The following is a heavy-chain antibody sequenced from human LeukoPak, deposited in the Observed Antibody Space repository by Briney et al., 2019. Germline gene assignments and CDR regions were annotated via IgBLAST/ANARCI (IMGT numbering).Heavy chain of an antibody. CDR1: GFTFSSYA. CDR2: ISGSGGST. V-gene: IGHV3-23*01. CDR3: AKDHRGSITIFGVVITFFDY. Sequence: PGGSLRLSCAASGFTFSSYAMSWVRQAPGKGLEWVSAISGSGGSTYYADSVKGRFTISRDNSKNTLYLQMNSLRADDTAVYYCAKDHRGSITIFGVVITFFDYWGQGTLVTVSS. J-gene: IGHJ4*02. D-gene: IGHD3-3*01.